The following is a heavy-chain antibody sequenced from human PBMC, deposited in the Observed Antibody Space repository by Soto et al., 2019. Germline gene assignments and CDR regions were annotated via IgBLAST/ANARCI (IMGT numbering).Heavy chain of an antibody. CDR1: GFTFSSYW. CDR3: AKEEGDYCSSTSCYRCYYYGMDV. V-gene: IGHV3-74*01. D-gene: IGHD2-2*02. Sequence: GGSLRLSCAASGFTFSSYWMHWVRQAPGKGLVWVSRINSDGSSTSYADSVKGGFTINRDNAKNTLDLQMTSLRDEDTAGYYCAKEEGDYCSSTSCYRCYYYGMDVWGQGTTVTVSS. CDR2: INSDGSST. J-gene: IGHJ6*02.